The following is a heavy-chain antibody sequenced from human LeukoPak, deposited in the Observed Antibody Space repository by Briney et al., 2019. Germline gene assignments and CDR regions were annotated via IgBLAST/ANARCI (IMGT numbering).Heavy chain of an antibody. CDR3: ARVEGVVGYFYYGMDV. CDR2: IYYTGST. Sequence: SETLSLTCTVSGGSLSSYYWSWIRQPPGKGLEWIGYIYYTGSTKYNPSLKSRLTISLDTSKNQFSLKLSSVTAADTAVYYCARVEGVVGYFYYGMDVWGQGTTVTVSS. CDR1: GGSLSSYY. V-gene: IGHV4-59*01. D-gene: IGHD2-15*01. J-gene: IGHJ6*02.